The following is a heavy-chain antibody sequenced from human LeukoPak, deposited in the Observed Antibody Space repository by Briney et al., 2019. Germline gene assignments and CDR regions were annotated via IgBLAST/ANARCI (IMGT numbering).Heavy chain of an antibody. J-gene: IGHJ4*02. CDR1: GFTVSSNY. CDR2: IYSGGST. CDR3: ARDLGYCTNGVCHTRFDY. D-gene: IGHD2-8*01. Sequence: GGSLRLSCAASGFTVSSNYMSWVRQAPGKGLEWVSVIYSGGSTYYADSVKGRFTISRDKSKNTLYLQMNGLRAEDTAVYYCARDLGYCTNGVCHTRFDYWGQGTLVAVSS. V-gene: IGHV3-53*01.